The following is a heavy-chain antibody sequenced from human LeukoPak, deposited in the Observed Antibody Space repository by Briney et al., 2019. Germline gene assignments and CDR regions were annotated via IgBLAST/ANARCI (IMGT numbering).Heavy chain of an antibody. CDR1: GFTFSSYG. V-gene: IGHV3-30*02. J-gene: IGHJ4*02. CDR2: IRYDGSNK. D-gene: IGHD2-21*01. CDR3: ARELGRGVISPYFDH. Sequence: GGSLRLSCAASGFTFSSYGMHWVRQAPGMGLEWVAFIRYDGSNKYYADSVKGRFTISRDNAKNSLYLQMNSLRAEDTALYYCARELGRGVISPYFDHWGQGTLVTVSS.